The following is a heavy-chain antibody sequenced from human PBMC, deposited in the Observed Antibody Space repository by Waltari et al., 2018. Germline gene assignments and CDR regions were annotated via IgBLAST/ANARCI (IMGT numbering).Heavy chain of an antibody. V-gene: IGHV3-49*04. Sequence: EVQLAESGGGLVQPGRSLRLSCTASGFNFGDYAMTWVRQVPGKGLEWVGFIRSKTYGGAPEYAASVKGRFTISRDDSKSVAYLQMNSLRTEDTALYYCTSADGMTDLDYWGQGALVTVSS. J-gene: IGHJ4*02. CDR2: IRSKTYGGAP. CDR3: TSADGMTDLDY. CDR1: GFNFGDYA.